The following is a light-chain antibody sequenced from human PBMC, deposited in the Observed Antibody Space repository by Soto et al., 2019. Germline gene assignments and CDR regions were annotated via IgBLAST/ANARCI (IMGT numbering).Light chain of an antibody. J-gene: IGLJ1*01. Sequence: QSALTQPPSASGSPGQSVTISCTGTSSDVGGYNYVSWYQHHPGKAPKLMIYEVSKRPSGVPDRFSGSKSGNTASLTVSGLQAEDEADYYCSSYAGTNNPYVFGTGTKLTVL. CDR3: SSYAGTNNPYV. CDR2: EVS. CDR1: SSDVGGYNY. V-gene: IGLV2-8*01.